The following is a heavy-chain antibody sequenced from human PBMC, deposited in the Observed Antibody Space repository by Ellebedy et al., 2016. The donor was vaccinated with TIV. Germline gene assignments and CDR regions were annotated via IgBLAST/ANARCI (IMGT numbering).Heavy chain of an antibody. Sequence: SETLSLTCAVSGGSIDSADYFWAWIRQPPGKGLEWIASIFHSGSSYPNPSLRSRLIISLDTSKNQIYLKLSSMTAADTAVYYCARDARANVGWYGFDGRFDPWGQGTLVTVSS. CDR1: GGSIDSADYF. V-gene: IGHV4-39*02. CDR2: IFHSGSS. D-gene: IGHD6-19*01. CDR3: ARDARANVGWYGFDGRFDP. J-gene: IGHJ5*02.